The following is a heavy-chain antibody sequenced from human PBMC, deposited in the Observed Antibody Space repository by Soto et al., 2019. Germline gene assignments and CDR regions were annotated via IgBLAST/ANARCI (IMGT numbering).Heavy chain of an antibody. D-gene: IGHD3-10*01. J-gene: IGHJ6*02. Sequence: GGSLRLSCAASGFTFSSYGMHWVRQAPGKGLEWVAVISYDGSNKYYADSVKGRFTISRDNSKNTLYLQMNSLRAEDTAVYYCAKDRLLWFGEFEASGMDVWGQGTTVTVSS. CDR1: GFTFSSYG. V-gene: IGHV3-30*18. CDR2: ISYDGSNK. CDR3: AKDRLLWFGEFEASGMDV.